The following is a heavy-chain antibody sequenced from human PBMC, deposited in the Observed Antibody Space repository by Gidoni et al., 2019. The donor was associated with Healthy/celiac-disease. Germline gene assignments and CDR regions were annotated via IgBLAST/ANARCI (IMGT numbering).Heavy chain of an antibody. CDR2: LSSDDGST. CDR3: AKDMGFGKDGADY. J-gene: IGHJ4*02. V-gene: IGHV3-43*01. Sequence: EGPLVESGGVVVQPGGSLRLTRAAAGCTFDDSTLHWVRKAPGTGLEWVSLLSSDDGSTYYADSVKRRFTISRDNSKNSLYLQMNSLRTEDTALYYCAKDMGFGKDGADYWGQGTLVTVSS. D-gene: IGHD3-16*01. CDR1: GCTFDDST.